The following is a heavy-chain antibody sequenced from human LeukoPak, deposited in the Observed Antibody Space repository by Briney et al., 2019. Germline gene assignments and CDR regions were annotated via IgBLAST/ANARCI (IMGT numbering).Heavy chain of an antibody. CDR1: GYSISSGYY. CDR2: IYYSGST. D-gene: IGHD1-26*01. J-gene: IGHJ4*02. V-gene: IGHV4-38-2*01. Sequence: SETLSLTCAVSGYSISSGYYWGWIRQPPGKGLEWIGSIYYSGSTYYNPSLKSRVTISVDTSKNQFSLRLSSVTAADTAVYYCARHISYGKDYWGQGTLVTVSS. CDR3: ARHISYGKDY.